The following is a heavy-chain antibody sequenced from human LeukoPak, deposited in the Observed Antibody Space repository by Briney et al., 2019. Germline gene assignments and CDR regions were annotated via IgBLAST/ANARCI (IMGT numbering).Heavy chain of an antibody. CDR1: GFTLSTYA. CDR3: AKCSGYHVDNWFDP. Sequence: PGGSLRLSCAASGFTLSTYAMNCVRQAPGKGLEWLSYISSSSSTIYYADSVKGRFTISRDNAKNSLYLQMNSLRAEDTAVYYCAKCSGYHVDNWFDPWGQGTLVSVSS. CDR2: ISSSSSTI. J-gene: IGHJ5*02. D-gene: IGHD3-22*01. V-gene: IGHV3-48*01.